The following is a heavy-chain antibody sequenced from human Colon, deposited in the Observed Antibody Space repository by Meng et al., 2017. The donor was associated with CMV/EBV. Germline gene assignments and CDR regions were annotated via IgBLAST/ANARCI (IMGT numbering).Heavy chain of an antibody. CDR3: ARVRRLQLPKYYFDN. Sequence: ASVKVSYKASGYSFTDYCLHWVRQAPGQGLEWMGWINPKNGGTNVAQKFQGRVTMTRDTSINTAYMELSSLRPDDTAVYFCARVRRLQLPKYYFDNWGLGTLVTVSS. V-gene: IGHV1-2*02. D-gene: IGHD1-1*01. CDR2: INPKNGGT. CDR1: GYSFTDYC. J-gene: IGHJ4*02.